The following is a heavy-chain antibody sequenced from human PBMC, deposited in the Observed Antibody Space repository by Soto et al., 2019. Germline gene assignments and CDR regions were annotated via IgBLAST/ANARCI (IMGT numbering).Heavy chain of an antibody. CDR2: IIDSGGST. CDR3: ARSGYDYWYYYYGMDV. D-gene: IGHD5-12*01. CDR1: GFTFSSYS. J-gene: IGHJ6*02. Sequence: GGSLRLSCAASGFTFSSYSMNWVRQAPGKGLEWVSDIIDSGGSTYYADAVKGRFTISADKSISTAYLQWSSLKASDTAMYYCARSGYDYWYYYYGMDVWGQGTTVTVSS. V-gene: IGHV3-23*01.